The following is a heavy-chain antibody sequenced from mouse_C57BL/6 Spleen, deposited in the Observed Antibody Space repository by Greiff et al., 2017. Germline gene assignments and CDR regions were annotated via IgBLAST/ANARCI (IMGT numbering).Heavy chain of an antibody. D-gene: IGHD2-4*01. CDR3: ARSTMITELAY. V-gene: IGHV1-82*01. J-gene: IGHJ3*01. Sequence: QVQLQQSGPELVKPGASVKISCKASGYAFSSSWMNWVKQRPGKGLEWIGRIYPGDGDTNYNGKFKGKATLTADKSSSTAYMQLSSLTSEDSAVYFCARSTMITELAYWGQGTLVTVSA. CDR2: IYPGDGDT. CDR1: GYAFSSSW.